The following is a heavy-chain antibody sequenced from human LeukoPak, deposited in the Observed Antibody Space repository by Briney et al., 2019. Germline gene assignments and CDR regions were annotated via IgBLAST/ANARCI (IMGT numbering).Heavy chain of an antibody. CDR1: GFTFSSYA. CDR2: ISGSGGST. Sequence: GGSLRLSCAASGFTFSSYAMSWVRQAPGKGLEWVSAISGSGGSTYYADSVKGRFTISRDNSKNTLYLQMNSLRAEDTAVYYCARDSRFDSSGYRHVFWFFDLWGRGTLVTVSS. CDR3: ARDSRFDSSGYRHVFWFFDL. V-gene: IGHV3-23*01. J-gene: IGHJ2*01. D-gene: IGHD3-22*01.